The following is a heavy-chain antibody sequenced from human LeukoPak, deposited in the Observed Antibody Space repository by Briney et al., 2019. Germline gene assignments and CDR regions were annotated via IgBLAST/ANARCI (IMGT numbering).Heavy chain of an antibody. J-gene: IGHJ4*02. V-gene: IGHV4-61*02. Sequence: PSETLSLTCNVSGGAISSGSYYWSWIRQPAGKGLEWIGRIYTSGSTNYNPSLKSRVTISVDTSKNQFSLKLSSVTAADTAVYYCAREWELGIFDYWGQGTLVTVSS. CDR1: GGAISSGSYY. CDR2: IYTSGST. D-gene: IGHD1-26*01. CDR3: AREWELGIFDY.